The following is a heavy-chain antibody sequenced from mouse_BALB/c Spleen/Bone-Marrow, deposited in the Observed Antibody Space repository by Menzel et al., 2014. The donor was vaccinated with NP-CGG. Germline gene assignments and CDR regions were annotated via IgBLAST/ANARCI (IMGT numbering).Heavy chain of an antibody. D-gene: IGHD2-10*02. CDR2: IWAGGST. CDR3: AREKYGNDY. J-gene: IGHJ2*01. Sequence: VMLVEPGPGLVAPSQSLSITCTVSGFSLTSYGVHWVRQPPGKGLEWLGVIWAGGSTNYNSALMSRLSISKDNSKSQVFLEMNSLQTDDTAIYYCAREKYGNDYWGQGTTLTVSS. CDR1: GFSLTSYG. V-gene: IGHV2-9*02.